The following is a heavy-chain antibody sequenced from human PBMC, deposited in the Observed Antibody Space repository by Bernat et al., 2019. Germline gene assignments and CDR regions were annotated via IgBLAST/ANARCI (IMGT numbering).Heavy chain of an antibody. V-gene: IGHV3-23*04. D-gene: IGHD2/OR15-2a*01. CDR3: AKRADFNAFDI. CDR2: ISDSGYST. J-gene: IGHJ3*02. CDR1: GFTFSSYG. Sequence: VQLVESGGGVVQPGRSLRLSCAASGFTFSSYGMHWVRQAPGKGLEWVSTISDSGYSTYYADSVKGRFTISRDNSKNTLYLQMNSLRAEDTAVYYCAKRADFNAFDIWGQGTMVTVSS.